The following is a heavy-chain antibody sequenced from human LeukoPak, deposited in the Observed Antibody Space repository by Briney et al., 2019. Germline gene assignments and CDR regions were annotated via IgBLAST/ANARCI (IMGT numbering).Heavy chain of an antibody. CDR1: GYTLTELS. D-gene: IGHD1-1*01. J-gene: IGHJ6*02. CDR2: FDPEDGET. Sequence: ASVKVSCKVSGYTLTELSMHWVRQAPGKGLEWMGGFDPEDGETIYAQKFQGRVTMTEDTSTDTAYMELSSLRSEDTAVYYCATVLGRTGTQLQYYYYYYGMDVWGQGTTVTVSS. CDR3: ATVLGRTGTQLQYYYYYYGMDV. V-gene: IGHV1-24*01.